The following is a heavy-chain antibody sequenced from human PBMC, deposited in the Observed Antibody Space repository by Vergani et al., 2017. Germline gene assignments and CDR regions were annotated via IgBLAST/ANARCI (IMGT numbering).Heavy chain of an antibody. CDR2: IYYSGST. V-gene: IGHV4-31*03. CDR3: ARESRLGATGTGYFDY. J-gene: IGHJ4*02. Sequence: QLQLQESGPGLVTPSETLSLTCTVSGGSISSGGYYWSWIRQHPGKGLEWIGYIYYSGSTYYNPSLKSRVTISVDTSKNQFSLKLSSVTAADTAVYYCARESRLGATGTGYFDYWGQGTLVTVSS. CDR1: GGSISSGGYY. D-gene: IGHD1-26*01.